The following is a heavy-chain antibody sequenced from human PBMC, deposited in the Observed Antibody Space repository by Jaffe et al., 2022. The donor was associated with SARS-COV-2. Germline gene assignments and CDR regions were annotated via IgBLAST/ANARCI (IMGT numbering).Heavy chain of an antibody. D-gene: IGHD3-9*01. CDR1: GFTFSSYA. J-gene: IGHJ6*02. CDR3: AKVLNPDIKSYYDILTGYDRIYYYGMDV. CDR2: ISGSGGST. V-gene: IGHV3-23*01. Sequence: EVQLLESGGGLVQPGGSLRLSCAASGFTFSSYAMSWVRQAPGKGLEWVSAISGSGGSTYYADSVKGRFTISRDNSKNTLYLQMNSLRAEDTAVYYCAKVLNPDIKSYYDILTGYDRIYYYGMDVWGQGTTVTVSS.